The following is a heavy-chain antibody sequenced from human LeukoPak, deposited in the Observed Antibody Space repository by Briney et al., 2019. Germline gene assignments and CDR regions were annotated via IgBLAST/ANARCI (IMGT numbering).Heavy chain of an antibody. D-gene: IGHD3-22*01. CDR1: GFTFSTYA. CDR3: AKSSYYDSSGYYREYYFDY. CDR2: ISGSGGST. J-gene: IGHJ4*02. Sequence: GGSLRLSCAASGFTFSTYAMSWVRQAPGKGLGWVSAISGSGGSTNYADSVKGRVTVSRDNSKNTLYLQMNSLRAEDTAVYYCAKSSYYDSSGYYREYYFDYWGQGTLVTVSS. V-gene: IGHV3-23*01.